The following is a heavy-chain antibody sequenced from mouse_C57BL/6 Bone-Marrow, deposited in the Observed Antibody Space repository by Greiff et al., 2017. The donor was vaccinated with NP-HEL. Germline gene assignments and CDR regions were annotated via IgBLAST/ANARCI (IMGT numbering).Heavy chain of an antibody. Sequence: QVQLKESGAELARPGASVKLSCKASGYTFTSYGISWVKQRTGQGLEWIGEIYPRSGNTYYNEKFKGKATLTADKSSSTAYMELRSLTSEDSAVYFCAREGLLLLYYFDYWGQGTTLTVSS. V-gene: IGHV1-81*01. CDR1: GYTFTSYG. D-gene: IGHD2-1*01. J-gene: IGHJ2*01. CDR3: AREGLLLLYYFDY. CDR2: IYPRSGNT.